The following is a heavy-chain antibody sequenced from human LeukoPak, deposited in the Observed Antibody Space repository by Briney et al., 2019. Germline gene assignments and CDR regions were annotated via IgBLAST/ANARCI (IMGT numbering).Heavy chain of an antibody. J-gene: IGHJ4*02. D-gene: IGHD6-19*01. CDR3: ATRLAGAWAFDY. CDR2: MNPNSGNT. CDR1: GYTFTSYD. Sequence: GASVKVSCKASGYTFTSYDINWVRQATGQGLEWMGWMNPNSGNTGYAQKFQGRVTITRNTSISTAYMELSSLRSEDTAVYYCATRLAGAWAFDYWGQGTLVTVSS. V-gene: IGHV1-8*03.